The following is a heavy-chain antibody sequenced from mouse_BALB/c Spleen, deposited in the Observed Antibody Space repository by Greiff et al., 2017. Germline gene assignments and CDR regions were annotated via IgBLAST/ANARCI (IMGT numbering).Heavy chain of an antibody. J-gene: IGHJ4*01. V-gene: IGHV3-6*02. D-gene: IGHD1-2*01. Sequence: EVQLVESGPGLVKPSQSLSLTCSVTGYSITSGYYWNWIRQFPGNKLEWMGYISYDGSNNYNPSLKNRISITRDTSKNQFFLKLNSVTTEDTATYYCASNYGYSYYYAMDYWGQGTSVTVSS. CDR2: ISYDGSN. CDR1: GYSITSGYY. CDR3: ASNYGYSYYYAMDY.